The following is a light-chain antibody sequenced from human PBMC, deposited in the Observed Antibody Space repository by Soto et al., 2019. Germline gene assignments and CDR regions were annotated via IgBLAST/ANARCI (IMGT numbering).Light chain of an antibody. CDR2: DAS. CDR1: QGISSS. Sequence: AIQLTQSPASLSSSVGDRVTITCRASQGISSSLAWYHQKPGKAPKLLIYDASSLQSGVPSRFSGSGSGTDFSLTIISLQPEDFTAYYCQQFDTYPLTFGGRTKVEI. V-gene: IGKV1-13*02. CDR3: QQFDTYPLT. J-gene: IGKJ4*01.